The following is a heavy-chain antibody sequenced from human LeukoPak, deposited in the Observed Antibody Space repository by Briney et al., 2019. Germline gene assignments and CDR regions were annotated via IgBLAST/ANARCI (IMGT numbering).Heavy chain of an antibody. Sequence: GGSLRLSCAASGFTFSSYATSWVRQAPGKGLEWVSAISGSGGSTYYADSVKGRFTISRDNSKNTLYLQMNSLRAEDTAVYYCARRTISSGFDYWGQGTLVTVSS. CDR1: GFTFSSYA. CDR3: ARRTISSGFDY. D-gene: IGHD6-19*01. J-gene: IGHJ4*02. CDR2: ISGSGGST. V-gene: IGHV3-23*01.